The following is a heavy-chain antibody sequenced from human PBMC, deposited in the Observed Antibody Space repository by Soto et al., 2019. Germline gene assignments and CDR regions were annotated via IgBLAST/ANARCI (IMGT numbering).Heavy chain of an antibody. CDR3: ARLQYYYDSSGGFDP. D-gene: IGHD3-22*01. CDR2: IYSGGST. J-gene: IGHJ5*02. CDR1: GFTVSSNY. V-gene: IGHV3-66*01. Sequence: GGSLRLSCAASGFTVSSNYMSWVRQAPGKGLEWVSAIYSGGSTYYADSVKGRFTISRDNSKNTLYLQMNSLRAEDTAVYYCARLQYYYDSSGGFDPWGQGT.